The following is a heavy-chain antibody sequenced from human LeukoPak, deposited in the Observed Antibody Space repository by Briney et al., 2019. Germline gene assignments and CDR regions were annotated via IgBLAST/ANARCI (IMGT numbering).Heavy chain of an antibody. CDR1: GVSINSHY. Sequence: SETLSLTCAVSGVSINSHYWSWIRQPAGKGLEWIGRIYISGSTNYNSSLQSRVTMSVDTSKNQFSLKLSSVAAADTAVYYCARALNPLPGTYYFDYWGQGTLFTVSS. CDR2: IYISGST. D-gene: IGHD2-15*01. J-gene: IGHJ4*02. V-gene: IGHV4-4*07. CDR3: ARALNPLPGTYYFDY.